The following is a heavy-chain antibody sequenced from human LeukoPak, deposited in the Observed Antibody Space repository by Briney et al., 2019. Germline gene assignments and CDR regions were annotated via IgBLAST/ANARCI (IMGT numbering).Heavy chain of an antibody. CDR2: IYRSGTT. J-gene: IGHJ4*02. D-gene: IGHD6-19*01. V-gene: IGHV4-4*02. CDR1: GGSISSTNW. CDR3: ARRSPYSTGWLSYFDY. Sequence: PSETLSLTCAVSGGSISSTNWWSWVRQPPGEGLEWIGEIYRSGTTNYKPSLKSRVTISLDKSRNHFSLKLTSVTAADSAVYYCARRSPYSTGWLSYFDYWGQGALVTVSS.